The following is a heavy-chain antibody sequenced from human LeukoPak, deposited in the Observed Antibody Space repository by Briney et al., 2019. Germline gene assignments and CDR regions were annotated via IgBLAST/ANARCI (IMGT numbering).Heavy chain of an antibody. V-gene: IGHV1-69*06. J-gene: IGHJ4*02. CDR2: IIPIFGTA. CDR3: ARTSGYSSSWSHGGTFDY. D-gene: IGHD6-13*01. Sequence: GASVKVSCTASGGTFSSYAISWVRQAPGQGLEWMGGIIPIFGTANYAQKFQGRVTITADKSTSTAYMELSSLRSEDTAVYYCARTSGYSSSWSHGGTFDYWGQGTLVTVSS. CDR1: GGTFSSYA.